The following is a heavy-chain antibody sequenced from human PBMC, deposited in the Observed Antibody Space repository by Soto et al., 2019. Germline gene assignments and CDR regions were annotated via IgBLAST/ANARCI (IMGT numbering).Heavy chain of an antibody. CDR2: ISRSSSYI. J-gene: IGHJ4*02. Sequence: EVQLVESGGGLVKPGGSLRLSCAASGFTFSSYTMNWVHQAPGKGLEWVSSISRSSSYIYFADSVKGRFTISRDNAKNSLYLQMNSLRAEDTAVYYCGAATGAYWGQGTLVTVSS. V-gene: IGHV3-21*01. CDR3: GAATGAY. CDR1: GFTFSSYT. D-gene: IGHD2-15*01.